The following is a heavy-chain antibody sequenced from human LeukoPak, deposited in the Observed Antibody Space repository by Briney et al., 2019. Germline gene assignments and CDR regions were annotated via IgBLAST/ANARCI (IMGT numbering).Heavy chain of an antibody. CDR1: GFTFSDHY. D-gene: IGHD3-10*01. Sequence: PGGSLRLSCAASGFTFSDHYMSWFRQAPGKGLEWVSYINSDGTTIYYADSVKGRFTISRDNSKNTLYVQMNSLRAEDTAVYYCARDRSDRADYWGQGTLVTVSS. CDR2: INSDGTTI. V-gene: IGHV3-11*04. J-gene: IGHJ4*02. CDR3: ARDRSDRADY.